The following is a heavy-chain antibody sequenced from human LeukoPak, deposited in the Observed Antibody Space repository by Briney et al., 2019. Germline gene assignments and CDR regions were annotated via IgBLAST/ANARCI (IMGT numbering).Heavy chain of an antibody. CDR3: ARDDRDISSYRFDY. CDR2: ISSNSRDI. J-gene: IGHJ4*02. CDR1: GFTFNTYS. D-gene: IGHD6-6*01. Sequence: TGGSLSLSCAASGFTFNTYSMNWVRQAPGKGLEWVSSISSNSRDIYYADSVKGRFTISRDNAKNSLHLQMNSLRAEDTAVYYCARDDRDISSYRFDYWGQGILVTVSS. V-gene: IGHV3-21*01.